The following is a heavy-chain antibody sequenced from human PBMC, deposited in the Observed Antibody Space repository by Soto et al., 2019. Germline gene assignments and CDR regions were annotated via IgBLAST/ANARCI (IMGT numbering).Heavy chain of an antibody. CDR1: GFTFSSYA. D-gene: IGHD5-12*01. CDR2: ISGSGGST. CDR3: AKSGYDYSYYYYGMDV. V-gene: IGHV3-23*01. Sequence: EVQLLESGGGLVQPGGSLRLSCAASGFTFSSYAMSWVRQAPGEGLEWVSAISGSGGSTYYADSVTGRFTMSRDNSTNTLYLQMNSLRAEDTAVYYCAKSGYDYSYYYYGMDVWGQGTTVTFSS. J-gene: IGHJ6*02.